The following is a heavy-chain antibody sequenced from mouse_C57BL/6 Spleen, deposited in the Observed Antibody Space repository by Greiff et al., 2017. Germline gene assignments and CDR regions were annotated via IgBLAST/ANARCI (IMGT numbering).Heavy chain of an antibody. CDR2: IDPSDSYT. Sequence: QVQLQPPGAELVKPGASVKLSCKASGYTFTSYWMQWVKQRPGQGLEWIGEIDPSDSYTNYNQKFKGKATLTVDTSSSTAYMQLSSLTSEDSAVYYCARSGFSNYVSFAYWGQGTLFTVSA. CDR3: ARSGFSNYVSFAY. CDR1: GYTFTSYW. V-gene: IGHV1-50*01. D-gene: IGHD2-5*01. J-gene: IGHJ3*01.